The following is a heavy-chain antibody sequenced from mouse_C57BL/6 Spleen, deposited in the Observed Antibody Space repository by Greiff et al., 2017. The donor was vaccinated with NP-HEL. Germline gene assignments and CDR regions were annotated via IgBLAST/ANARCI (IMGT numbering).Heavy chain of an antibody. V-gene: IGHV1-61*01. J-gene: IGHJ2*01. CDR2: IYPSDSET. D-gene: IGHD1-1*01. CDR3: ARSGGSSYFDY. CDR1: GYTFTSYW. Sequence: QVQLQQPGAELVRPGSSVKLSCKASGYTFTSYWMDWVKQRPGQGLEWIGNIYPSDSETHYNQKFKDKATLTVDKSSSTAYMQLSSLPSEDSAVYYCARSGGSSYFDYWGQGTTLTVSS.